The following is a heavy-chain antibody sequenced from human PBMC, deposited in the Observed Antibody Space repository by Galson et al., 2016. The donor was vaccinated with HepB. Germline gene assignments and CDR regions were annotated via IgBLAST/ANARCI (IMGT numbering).Heavy chain of an antibody. CDR3: AREKGDYYHSNSYDSEYFHY. J-gene: IGHJ1*01. CDR1: GYTFTGYY. D-gene: IGHD3-22*01. CDR2: INPNTGGT. V-gene: IGHV1-2*02. Sequence: QSGAEVKKPGESLKISCKASGYTFTGYYMHWVRQAPGQGLEWMGWINPNTGGTNYAQKFQGRVIMTRDTSISTAYMELSRLRSDDTAVYYCAREKGDYYHSNSYDSEYFHYWGQGTLVTVSS.